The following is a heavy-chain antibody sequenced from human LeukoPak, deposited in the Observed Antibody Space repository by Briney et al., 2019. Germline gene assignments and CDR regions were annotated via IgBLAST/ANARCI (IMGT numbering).Heavy chain of an antibody. Sequence: GGSLRLYCAASGFPFSNYVMTWVRQAPGKGLEWVAAISGSGGSTFYTDSVKGRFAISRDNSRNTVYLQMNSLTAEDTAVYYCAKNGGGLGYWGQGTLVTVSS. D-gene: IGHD3-16*01. CDR3: AKNGGGLGY. J-gene: IGHJ4*02. CDR1: GFPFSNYV. V-gene: IGHV3-23*01. CDR2: ISGSGGST.